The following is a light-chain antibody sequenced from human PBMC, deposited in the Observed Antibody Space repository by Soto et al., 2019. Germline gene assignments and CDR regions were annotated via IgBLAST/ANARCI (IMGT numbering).Light chain of an antibody. CDR2: AAS. CDR3: QQRSSWPRT. CDR1: QTISSW. Sequence: DVQMTQSPSTLSASVGDRVTITCRASQTISSWLAWYQQKPGKAPKLLIYAASTLQSGVPSRFSGSGSGTDFTLTISSLEPEDFALYYCQQRSSWPRTFGQGTKVDIK. J-gene: IGKJ1*01. V-gene: IGKV1-5*01.